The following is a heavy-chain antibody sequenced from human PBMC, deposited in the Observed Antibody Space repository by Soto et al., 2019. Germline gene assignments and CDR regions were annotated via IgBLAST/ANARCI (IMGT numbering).Heavy chain of an antibody. CDR2: IYHSGSA. CDR3: ARVPDY. V-gene: IGHV4-30-2*01. J-gene: IGHJ4*02. Sequence: SETLSLTCTVSGRTISSVNYYWSWIRQPPGKGLEWIGYIYHSGSAYYNPSLKSRVTISVDRSKNQFSLKLSSVTAADTAVYYCARVPDYWGQGTLVTVSS. CDR1: GRTISSVNYY.